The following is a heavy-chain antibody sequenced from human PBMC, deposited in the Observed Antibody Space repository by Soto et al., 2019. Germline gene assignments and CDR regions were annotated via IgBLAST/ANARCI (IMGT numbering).Heavy chain of an antibody. CDR3: AKVEWEVLNYYYGMDV. Sequence: EVQLLESGGDLVQPGGSLRLSCAASGFTFSNYAMSWVRQAPGKGLKGAPAITGSGTRTYYADSVKGRFTISRDNSKNTLYLQMDSLRVEDTAVYYCAKVEWEVLNYYYGMDVWGQGTTVTASS. D-gene: IGHD1-26*01. CDR1: GFTFSNYA. V-gene: IGHV3-23*01. CDR2: ITGSGTRT. J-gene: IGHJ6*02.